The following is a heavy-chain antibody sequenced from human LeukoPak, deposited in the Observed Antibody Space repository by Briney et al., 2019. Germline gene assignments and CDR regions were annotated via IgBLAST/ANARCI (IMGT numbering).Heavy chain of an antibody. CDR3: ARRITYGRTFDY. Sequence: SETLSLTCSVSDGSISSDSFLWGWIRQPPGKGLEWLGNMHNSGSDHYNPSLQSRASILLDTSNNQFSLRLNSVTAADTAVYYCARRITYGRTFDYWGQGTLVTVSS. V-gene: IGHV4-39*07. D-gene: IGHD2-8*01. CDR2: MHNSGSD. CDR1: DGSISSDSFL. J-gene: IGHJ4*02.